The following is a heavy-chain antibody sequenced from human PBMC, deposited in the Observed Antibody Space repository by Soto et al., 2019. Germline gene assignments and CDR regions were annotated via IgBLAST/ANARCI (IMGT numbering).Heavy chain of an antibody. V-gene: IGHV1-18*04. Sequence: QGQLVQSGGEVTKPGASVKVSCNASGYSFTSYGISWVRQAPGQGLEWMGWISPYSGHTKDAQKVQGRVTLTTETSTGTAYMELRSLASGDTAVYYCARGRCTTAKCYTHHLDVWGQGTTVIVSS. CDR1: GYSFTSYG. D-gene: IGHD2-8*01. CDR2: ISPYSGHT. J-gene: IGHJ6*02. CDR3: ARGRCTTAKCYTHHLDV.